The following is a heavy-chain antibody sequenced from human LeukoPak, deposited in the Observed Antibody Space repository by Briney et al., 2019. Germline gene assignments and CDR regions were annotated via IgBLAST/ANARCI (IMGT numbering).Heavy chain of an antibody. D-gene: IGHD3-22*01. CDR1: GFTVSSNY. CDR3: ARGIYDTFDY. Sequence: GGSLRLSCAASGFTVSSNYTSWVRQAPGKGLEWVSGISPNGVITYYADSVKGRITISRDNAKNTLYLQMNSLRAEDTAVYYCARGIYDTFDYWGQGTLVTVSS. J-gene: IGHJ4*02. CDR2: ISPNGVIT. V-gene: IGHV3-66*01.